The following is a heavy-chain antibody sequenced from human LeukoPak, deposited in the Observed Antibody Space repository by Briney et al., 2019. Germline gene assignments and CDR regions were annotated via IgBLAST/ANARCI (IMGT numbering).Heavy chain of an antibody. J-gene: IGHJ4*02. CDR3: AKSGVLAAIGEYFDY. D-gene: IGHD2-15*01. CDR2: ISGTGGRT. V-gene: IGHV3-23*01. CDR1: GFTFSSYA. Sequence: GGSLRLSRAASGFTFSSYAMSWVRQAPGKGLEWVSVISGTGGRTYYADSVKGRFTISRDNSKNTLYLQMNSLRAEDTAVYYCAKSGVLAAIGEYFDYWGQGTLVTVSS.